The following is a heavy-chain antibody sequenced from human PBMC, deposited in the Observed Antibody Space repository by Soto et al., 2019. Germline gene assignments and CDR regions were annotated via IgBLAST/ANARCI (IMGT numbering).Heavy chain of an antibody. D-gene: IGHD3-16*02. Sequence: ASLKVSCKASGYTFTSYDINWVRQATGQGLEWMGWMNPNSGNTGYAQKFQGGVTMTRNTSISTAYMELSSLRSEDTAVYYCARGRDYDYIWGSYRYNQDAFDIWGQGTMVTVSS. CDR1: GYTFTSYD. CDR2: MNPNSGNT. CDR3: ARGRDYDYIWGSYRYNQDAFDI. V-gene: IGHV1-8*01. J-gene: IGHJ3*02.